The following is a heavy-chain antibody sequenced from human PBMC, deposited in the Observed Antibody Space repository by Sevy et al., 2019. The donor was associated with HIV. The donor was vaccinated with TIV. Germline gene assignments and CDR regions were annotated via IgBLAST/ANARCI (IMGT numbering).Heavy chain of an antibody. D-gene: IGHD6-13*01. CDR1: GFTFSDYY. CDR2: ISSGGSTI. J-gene: IGHJ4*02. V-gene: IGHV3-11*01. Sequence: GGSLRLSCAASGFTFSDYYMSWIRQAPGKGLEWVSYISSGGSTIYYADSVKGRFTISRDNAKNSLYLQMHSLRAEDTAVYYCARSPRDSGSWYPPVTSIDYWGQGTLVTVSS. CDR3: ARSPRDSGSWYPPVTSIDY.